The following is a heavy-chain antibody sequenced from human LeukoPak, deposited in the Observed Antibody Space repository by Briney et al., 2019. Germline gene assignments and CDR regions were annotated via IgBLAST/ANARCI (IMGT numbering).Heavy chain of an antibody. CDR2: IYSTGST. CDR1: GGSISSNY. V-gene: IGHV4-4*07. CDR3: ARENSGDAFDR. J-gene: IGHJ3*02. D-gene: IGHD1-26*01. Sequence: PSETLSLTCSGSGGSISSNYWRWIRQPAGKGLEWIGRIYSTGSTNYNPSLKSRVTMSVDTSKNQFSLKLSSVTAADTAVYYCARENSGDAFDRWGQGTMVTVSS.